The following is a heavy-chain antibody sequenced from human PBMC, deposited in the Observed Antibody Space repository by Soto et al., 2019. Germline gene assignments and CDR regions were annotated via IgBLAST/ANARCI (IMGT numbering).Heavy chain of an antibody. CDR1: GGTFSSYA. CDR3: ARVRAGYCISTSCYNYYYYGMDV. CDR2: IIPIFGTA. V-gene: IGHV1-69*13. J-gene: IGHJ6*02. D-gene: IGHD2-2*02. Sequence: GASVKVSCKASGGTFSSYAISWVRQAPGQGLEWMGGIIPIFGTANCAQKFQGRVTITADESTSTAYMELSSLRSEDTAVYYCARVRAGYCISTSCYNYYYYGMDVWGQGTTVTVSS.